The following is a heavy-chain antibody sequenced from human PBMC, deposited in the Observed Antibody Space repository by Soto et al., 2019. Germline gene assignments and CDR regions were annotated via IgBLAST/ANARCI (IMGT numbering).Heavy chain of an antibody. V-gene: IGHV1-3*01. CDR2: INAGNGNT. J-gene: IGHJ5*02. CDR3: ARTSGYSRTDNWFDP. Sequence: ASVKVSCKASGYTFTSYAMHWVRQAPGQRLEWMGWINAGNGNTKYSQKFQGRVTVTRDTSTSTAYMELMNLRSDDTAVYYCARTSGYSRTDNWFDPWGQGTLVTVSS. D-gene: IGHD6-13*01. CDR1: GYTFTSYA.